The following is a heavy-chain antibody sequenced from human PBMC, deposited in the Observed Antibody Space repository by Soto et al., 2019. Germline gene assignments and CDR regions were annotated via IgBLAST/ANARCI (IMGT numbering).Heavy chain of an antibody. CDR3: ARVGTPRGYYYMDV. CDR2: IYYSGST. CDR1: GGSISSGGYY. J-gene: IGHJ6*03. D-gene: IGHD3-10*01. V-gene: IGHV4-31*03. Sequence: QVQLQESGPGLVKPSQTLSLTCTVSGGSISSGGYYWSWIRQHPGKGLEWIGYIYYSGSTYYNPSLKSRVTISVDTSKNQVSLKLSSVTAADTAVYYCARVGTPRGYYYMDVWGKGTTVTVSS.